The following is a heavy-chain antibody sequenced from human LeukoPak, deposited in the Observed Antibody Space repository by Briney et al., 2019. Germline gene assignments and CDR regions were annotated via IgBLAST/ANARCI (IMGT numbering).Heavy chain of an antibody. V-gene: IGHV4-61*01. CDR3: ARAVTMVRGGIIGGYWFAP. CDR2: IYYRGST. J-gene: IGHJ5*02. D-gene: IGHD3-10*01. Sequence: KPSETLSLTCTVSVGSVGTDSYYWSWIRQPPGKGLEWIGNIYYRGSTNYNPSLKSRVTISVDTSKNQFSLRLTSVTAADTAVFYCARAVTMVRGGIIGGYWFAPWGQGTLVTVSS. CDR1: VGSVGTDSYY.